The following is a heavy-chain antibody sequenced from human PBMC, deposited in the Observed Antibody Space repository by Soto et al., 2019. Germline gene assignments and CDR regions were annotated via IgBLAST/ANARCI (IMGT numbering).Heavy chain of an antibody. CDR3: ARDLYYYGNRDYYYYYMDV. CDR2: ISAYNGNT. V-gene: IGHV1-18*01. CDR1: GYTFTSYG. D-gene: IGHD3-10*01. J-gene: IGHJ6*03. Sequence: ASAKVSCKASGYTFTSYGISWVRQAPGQGLEWMGWISAYNGNTNYAQKLQGRVTMTTDTSTSTAYMELRSLRSDDTAVYYCARDLYYYGNRDYYYYYMDVWGKGTTVTVSS.